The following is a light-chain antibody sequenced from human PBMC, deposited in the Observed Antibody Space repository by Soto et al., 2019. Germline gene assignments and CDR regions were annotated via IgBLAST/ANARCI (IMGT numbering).Light chain of an antibody. CDR1: QSIVTY. V-gene: IGKV1-39*01. Sequence: DIQMTQSPSSLSASVGDRGTITCVASQSIVTYLNWYLQKPGKAPKLLIYAASNLQSGVPSRFSGSGSGTDFTLTISSLQPEDFATYFCQQSYSTPPWTFGQGTKVDIK. CDR2: AAS. CDR3: QQSYSTPPWT. J-gene: IGKJ1*01.